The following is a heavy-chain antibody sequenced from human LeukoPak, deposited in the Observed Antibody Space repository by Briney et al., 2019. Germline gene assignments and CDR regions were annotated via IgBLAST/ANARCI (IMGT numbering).Heavy chain of an antibody. CDR3: ARDNGYYYYMDV. CDR1: GFTVSNSY. Sequence: GGSLRLSCAASGFTVSNSYMSWVRQAPGKGLEWVSVIYSGGNIYSADSVKGRFTISRDNSKNTLYLQMNSLRAEDTAVYYCARDNGYYYYMDVWGKGTTVTVSS. V-gene: IGHV3-53*01. J-gene: IGHJ6*03. CDR2: IYSGGNI.